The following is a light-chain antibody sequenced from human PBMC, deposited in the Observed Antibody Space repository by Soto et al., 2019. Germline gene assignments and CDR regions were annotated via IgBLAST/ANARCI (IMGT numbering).Light chain of an antibody. CDR3: QQFHSYPLT. J-gene: IGKJ4*01. CDR1: HSINMW. CDR2: DVS. V-gene: IGKV1-5*01. Sequence: IQMTQSPSTLSASVGDRVTITCRASHSINMWVAWYQQKPGQAPKLLMYDVSTLQSGVPSRFSGSASGTQFTLTISDLQSDDFATYYCQQFHSYPLTFGGGTKVDIK.